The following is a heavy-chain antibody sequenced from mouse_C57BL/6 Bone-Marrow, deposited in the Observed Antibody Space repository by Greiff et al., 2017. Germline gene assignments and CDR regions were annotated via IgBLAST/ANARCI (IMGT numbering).Heavy chain of an antibody. V-gene: IGHV1-55*01. CDR2: IYPGSGGT. Sequence: QVQLQQPGAELVKPGASVKMSCKASGYNFTSYWITWVKQRPGQGLEWIGDIYPGSGGTKYNEKFKSKATLTVDTSSSTAYMQLSSLTSEDSAVYYCAICTTVVPDFDYWGQGTTLTVSS. J-gene: IGHJ2*01. D-gene: IGHD1-1*01. CDR3: AICTTVVPDFDY. CDR1: GYNFTSYW.